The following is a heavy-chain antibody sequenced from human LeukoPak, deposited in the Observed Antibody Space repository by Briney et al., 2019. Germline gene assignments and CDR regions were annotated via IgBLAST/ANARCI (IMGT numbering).Heavy chain of an antibody. CDR2: MNPNSGNT. V-gene: IGHV1-8*01. Sequence: ASVKVSCKASGYTFTSYDINWVRQATGQGLEWMGWMNPNSGNTGYAQKFQGRVTMTRNTSISTAYMELSSLRSEDTAMYYCARRRFVWFGELFSPATFDPWGQGTLVTVSS. CDR1: GYTFTSYD. D-gene: IGHD3-10*01. J-gene: IGHJ5*02. CDR3: ARRRFVWFGELFSPATFDP.